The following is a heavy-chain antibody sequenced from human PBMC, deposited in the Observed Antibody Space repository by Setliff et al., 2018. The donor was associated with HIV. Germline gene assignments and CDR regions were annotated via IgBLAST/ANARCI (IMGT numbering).Heavy chain of an antibody. CDR1: GYTFTSYD. CDR3: ARDYYDSGGYYYAFDH. CDR2: MNPNSGNT. Sequence: ASVKVSCKASGYTFTSYDINWVRQATGQGLEWMGWMNPNSGNTGYAQKFQGRITMTRNTSISTAYMELSSLRSEVTAVYYCARDYYDSGGYYYAFDHWGQGTLVTVSS. J-gene: IGHJ4*02. V-gene: IGHV1-8*02. D-gene: IGHD3-22*01.